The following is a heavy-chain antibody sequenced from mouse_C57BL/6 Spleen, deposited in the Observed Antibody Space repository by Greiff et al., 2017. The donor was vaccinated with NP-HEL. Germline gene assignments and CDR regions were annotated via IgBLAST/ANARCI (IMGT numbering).Heavy chain of an antibody. J-gene: IGHJ4*01. CDR1: GYTFTDYN. D-gene: IGHD2-3*01. CDR2: INPNNGGT. CDR3: ARFYDGYYAMDY. V-gene: IGHV1-18*01. Sequence: EVKLMESGPELVKPGASVKIPCKASGYTFTDYNMDWVKQSHGKSLEWIGDINPNNGGTIYNQKFKGKATLTVDKSSSTAYMELRSLTSEDTAVYYCARFYDGYYAMDYWGQGTSVTVSS.